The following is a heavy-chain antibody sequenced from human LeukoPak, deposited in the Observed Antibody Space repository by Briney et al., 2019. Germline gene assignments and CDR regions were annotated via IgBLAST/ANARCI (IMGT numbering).Heavy chain of an antibody. CDR2: IYYSGST. CDR3: ASRRGSIGYFDY. V-gene: IGHV4-59*08. D-gene: IGHD2-15*01. Sequence: VKPSETLSLTCTVSGGSISSYYLSWIRQPPGKGLESIVYIYYSGSTNYNPSLKSRVTISVDTSKNQFSLKLSSVTAADTAVYYCASRRGSIGYFDYWGQGTLVTVSS. J-gene: IGHJ4*02. CDR1: GGSISSYY.